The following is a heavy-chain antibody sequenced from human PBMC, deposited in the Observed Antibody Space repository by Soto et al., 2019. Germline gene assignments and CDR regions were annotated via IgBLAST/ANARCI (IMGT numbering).Heavy chain of an antibody. Sequence: QVQLVQSAAEVKKPGASVKVSCKASGYTFIRYGITWVRQAPGQGLEWMGWISAYNDYTIYAQKLQGRVTMTTDTSTRTVYMELRSLKSDDTAVYYGARGGYYDNAWGKLSHYGLDVW. CDR3: ARGGYYDNAWGKLSHYGLDV. V-gene: IGHV1-18*01. D-gene: IGHD3-16*01. CDR2: ISAYNDYT. CDR1: GYTFIRYG. J-gene: IGHJ6*01.